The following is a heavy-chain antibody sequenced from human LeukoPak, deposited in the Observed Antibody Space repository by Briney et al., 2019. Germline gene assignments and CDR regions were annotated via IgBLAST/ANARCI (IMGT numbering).Heavy chain of an antibody. J-gene: IGHJ4*02. CDR2: VKSKSDGGTV. V-gene: IGHV3-15*07. CDR1: GFIFSNTW. D-gene: IGHD4-17*01. Sequence: GGSLRLSCAASGFIFSNTWMNWVRLAPGKGLEWVGRVKSKSDGGTVDYAAPVKGRFTISRDDSKSTLYVQMSSLKIEDTALYYCTPGGKDYVHWGQGTLVTVSS. CDR3: TPGGKDYVH.